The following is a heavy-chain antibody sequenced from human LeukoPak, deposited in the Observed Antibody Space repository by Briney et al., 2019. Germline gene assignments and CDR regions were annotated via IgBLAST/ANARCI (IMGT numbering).Heavy chain of an antibody. V-gene: IGHV4-61*02. CDR1: GGSISSGSYY. Sequence: SPETLSLTCTVSGGSISSGSYYWSWIRLPAGKGLEWIGRIYTSGSTNYNPSLKSRVTISVDTSKNQFSLKLSSVTAADTAVYYCAREIGYSGSYYFDYYYYMDVWGKGTTVTVSS. D-gene: IGHD3-10*01. J-gene: IGHJ6*03. CDR2: IYTSGST. CDR3: AREIGYSGSYYFDYYYYMDV.